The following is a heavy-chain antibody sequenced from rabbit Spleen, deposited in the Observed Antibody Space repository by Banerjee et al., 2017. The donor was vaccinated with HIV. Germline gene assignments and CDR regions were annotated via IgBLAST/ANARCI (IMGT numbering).Heavy chain of an antibody. J-gene: IGHJ4*01. D-gene: IGHD2-1*01. CDR1: GFDFSSSYY. V-gene: IGHV1S40*01. CDR2: IYAGSFDST. CDR3: ARGSATMTMVITGYYFNL. Sequence: QSLEESGGDLVKPGASLTLTCKASGFDFSSSYYMCWVRQAPGKGLEWIACIYAGSFDSTYYASWAKGRFTISRTSSTTVTLQVTSLTAADTATYFCARGSATMTMVITGYYFNLWGPGTLVTVS.